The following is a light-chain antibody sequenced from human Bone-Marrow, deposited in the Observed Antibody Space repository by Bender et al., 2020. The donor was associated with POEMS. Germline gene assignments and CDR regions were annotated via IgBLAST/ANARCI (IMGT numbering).Light chain of an antibody. CDR1: SSNIGAHA. CDR3: AVWDDSLNGWV. CDR2: SSH. Sequence: QSVLTQPPSASGTPGQRVTISCSGGSSNIGAHAVNWYQHLPGTAPKLLIYSSHRRPSEVPDRFSGSRSGTSASLAISGLQSEDWADYYCAVWDDSLNGWVFGGGTTLTVL. J-gene: IGLJ3*02. V-gene: IGLV1-44*01.